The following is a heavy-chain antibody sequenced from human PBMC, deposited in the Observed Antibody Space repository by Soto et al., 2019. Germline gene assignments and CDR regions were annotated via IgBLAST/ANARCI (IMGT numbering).Heavy chain of an antibody. J-gene: IGHJ5*02. Sequence: KQSQTLSLTCAISGDSVSSNSAAWNWIRQSPSRGLEWLGRTYYRSKWYNDYAVSVKSRITINPDTSKNQFSLQLNSVTPEDTAVYYCARAPHWELLNWFDPWGQGTLVTVSS. CDR1: GDSVSSNSAA. CDR3: ARAPHWELLNWFDP. D-gene: IGHD1-26*01. CDR2: TYYRSKWYN. V-gene: IGHV6-1*01.